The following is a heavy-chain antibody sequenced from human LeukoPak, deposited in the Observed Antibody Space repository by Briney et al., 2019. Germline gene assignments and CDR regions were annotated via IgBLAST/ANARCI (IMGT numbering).Heavy chain of an antibody. Sequence: PGRSLRLPCAASGFTFSSYAMHWVRQAPGKGLEWVAVISYDGSNKYYADSVKGRFTISRDNSKNTLYLQMNSLRAEDTAVYYCARDRGYYYDSSGYYSSGVLDPWGQGTLVTVSS. D-gene: IGHD3-22*01. CDR1: GFTFSSYA. V-gene: IGHV3-30-3*01. CDR2: ISYDGSNK. J-gene: IGHJ5*02. CDR3: ARDRGYYYDSSGYYSSGVLDP.